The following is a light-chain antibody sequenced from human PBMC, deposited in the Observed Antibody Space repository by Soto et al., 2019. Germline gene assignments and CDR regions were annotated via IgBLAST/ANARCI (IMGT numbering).Light chain of an antibody. CDR1: QTVSSNF. V-gene: IGKV3-20*01. CDR3: RQYGRSLEFA. Sequence: IVLTQSPGTLSLSPGERATLSCRASQTVSSNFLAWYQEKPGQGPRLLIYGASTRATGIPDRFSGSGSGTDFTLAISRLDPEDFAVYYCRQYGRSLEFAVGGGTQVDIK. J-gene: IGKJ4*01. CDR2: GAS.